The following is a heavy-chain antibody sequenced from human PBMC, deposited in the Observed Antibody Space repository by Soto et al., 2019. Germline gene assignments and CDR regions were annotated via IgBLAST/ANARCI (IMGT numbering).Heavy chain of an antibody. CDR3: AGDSPHYYDSSGYYSRNGPGYFDL. CDR2: ISAYNGNT. D-gene: IGHD3-22*01. CDR1: GYTFTSYG. V-gene: IGHV1-18*01. Sequence: ASVKVSCKASGYTFTSYGISWVRQAPGQGLEWMGWISAYNGNTNYAQKLQGRVTMTTDTSTSTAYMELRSLRSDDTAVYYCAGDSPHYYDSSGYYSRNGPGYFDLWGRGTLVTVSS. J-gene: IGHJ2*01.